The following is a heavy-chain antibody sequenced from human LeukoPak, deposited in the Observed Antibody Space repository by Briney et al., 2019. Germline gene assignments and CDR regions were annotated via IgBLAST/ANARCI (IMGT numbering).Heavy chain of an antibody. Sequence: GRSLRLSCAASGFTFSSYAMSWVRQAPGKGLEWVSVISGSGGSTYYADSVKGRFTISRDNSKNTLYLQMNSLRAEDTAVYYCAKDTSTLYYFDYWGQGTLVTVSS. J-gene: IGHJ4*02. CDR1: GFTFSSYA. V-gene: IGHV3-23*01. D-gene: IGHD5/OR15-5a*01. CDR2: ISGSGGST. CDR3: AKDTSTLYYFDY.